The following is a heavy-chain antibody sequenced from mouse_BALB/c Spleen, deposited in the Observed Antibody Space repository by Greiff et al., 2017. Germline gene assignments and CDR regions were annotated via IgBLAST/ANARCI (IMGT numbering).Heavy chain of an antibody. CDR1: GFNIKDTY. J-gene: IGHJ3*01. CDR3: APIYYGNYVRAWFAY. D-gene: IGHD2-1*01. V-gene: IGHV14-3*02. CDR2: IDPANGNT. Sequence: VHVKQSGAELVKPGASVKLSCTASGFNIKDTYMHWVKQRPEQGLEWIGRIDPANGNTKYDPKFQGKATITADTSSNTAYLQLSSLTSEDTAVYYCAPIYYGNYVRAWFAYWGQGTLVTVSA.